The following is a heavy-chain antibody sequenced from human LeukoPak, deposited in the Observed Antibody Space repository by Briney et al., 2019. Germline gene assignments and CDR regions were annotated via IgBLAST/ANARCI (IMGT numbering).Heavy chain of an antibody. V-gene: IGHV3-23*01. Sequence: GGSLRLSCAASGFTFSTYAMSWVRQAPGKGLEWVSVISGSGGSTYYADSVKGRFTISRDNSKNTLYLQMNSLRVEDTAVYYCAKGTTTLVVTKIDYWGQGTLVTVSS. CDR2: ISGSGGST. CDR1: GFTFSTYA. D-gene: IGHD4-23*01. CDR3: AKGTTTLVVTKIDY. J-gene: IGHJ4*02.